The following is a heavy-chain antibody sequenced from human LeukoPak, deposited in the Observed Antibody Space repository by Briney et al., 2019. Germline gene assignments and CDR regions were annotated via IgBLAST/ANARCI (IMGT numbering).Heavy chain of an antibody. CDR3: ARGREGYSYGWGYYYYYMDV. CDR1: GGSLSSYY. CDR2: IYYSGST. D-gene: IGHD5-18*01. J-gene: IGHJ6*03. Sequence: SETLSLTCTVSGGSLSSYYWSWMRQPPGKGLEWIGYIYYSGSTNYNPSLKSRVTISVDTSKNQFSLKLSSVTAADTAVYYCARGREGYSYGWGYYYYYMDVWGKSTTVTVSS. V-gene: IGHV4-59*01.